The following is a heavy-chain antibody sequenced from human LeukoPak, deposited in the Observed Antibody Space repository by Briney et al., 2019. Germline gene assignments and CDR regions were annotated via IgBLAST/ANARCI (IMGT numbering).Heavy chain of an antibody. CDR1: GGSISSSSYY. Sequence: SETLSLTCTVSGGSISSSSYYWGWIRQPPGKGLEWIGSIYYSGSTYYNPSLKSRVTISVDTSKNQFSLKLSSVTAADTAVYYCARWEQWLPPDYWGQGTLVTVSS. D-gene: IGHD6-19*01. CDR3: ARWEQWLPPDY. V-gene: IGHV4-39*07. CDR2: IYYSGST. J-gene: IGHJ4*02.